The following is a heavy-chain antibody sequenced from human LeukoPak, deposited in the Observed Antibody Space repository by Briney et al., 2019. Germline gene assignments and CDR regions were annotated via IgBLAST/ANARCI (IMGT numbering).Heavy chain of an antibody. V-gene: IGHV4-61*02. Sequence: SETLSLTCTVSGGSVNSGSYYWSWIRQPAGKGLEWIGRIYTSGTTNYNPSLKSRVTISVDTSKNQFSLKLSSVTAADTAVYYCARDRPDVDTAMRRDAFDIWGQGTMVTVSS. J-gene: IGHJ3*02. CDR2: IYTSGTT. D-gene: IGHD5-18*01. CDR3: ARDRPDVDTAMRRDAFDI. CDR1: GGSVNSGSYY.